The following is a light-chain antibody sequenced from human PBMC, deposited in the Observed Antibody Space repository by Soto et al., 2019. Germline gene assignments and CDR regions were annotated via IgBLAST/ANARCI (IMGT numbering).Light chain of an antibody. J-gene: IGLJ2*01. CDR2: EVS. V-gene: IGLV2-14*01. Sequence: QSVLTQPASVSGSPGQSITISCTGTSSDVGGYNYVSWYQQHPGKAPKLMIYEVSNRPAGVSNRFSGSKSGNTASLTISGRQAEDEADYYCISYTSSSTDVVFGGGTKLTVL. CDR3: ISYTSSSTDVV. CDR1: SSDVGGYNY.